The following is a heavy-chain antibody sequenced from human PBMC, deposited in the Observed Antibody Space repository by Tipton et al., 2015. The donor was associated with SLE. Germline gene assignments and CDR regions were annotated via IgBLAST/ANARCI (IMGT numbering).Heavy chain of an antibody. V-gene: IGHV1-3*01. CDR1: GYTFINYG. CDR2: IYAGTGHT. J-gene: IGHJ4*02. Sequence: QLVQSGPEVKKPGTSVRISCKASGYTFINYGIHWLRQAPGQRLEWMGWIYAGTGHTKYSQKFQGRVTITMDTSGSTVYMEMTSLKSEDTAVYYCARAAELYYYVSSDYYYLDSWGQGTLVTVSS. D-gene: IGHD3-22*01. CDR3: ARAAELYYYVSSDYYYLDS.